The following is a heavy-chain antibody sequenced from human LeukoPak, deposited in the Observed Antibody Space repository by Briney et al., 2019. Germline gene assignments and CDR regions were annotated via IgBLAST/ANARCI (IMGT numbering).Heavy chain of an antibody. CDR2: INHSGST. J-gene: IGHJ6*02. CDR3: ARGQRREWCMLSSPSCRYGMDV. Sequence: SETLSLTCAVYGGSFSGYYWSWIRQPPGKGLEWIGEINHSGSTNYNPSLKSRVTISVDTSKNQFSLKLSSVTAADTAVYYCARGQRREWCMLSSPSCRYGMDVWGQGTTVTVPS. CDR1: GGSFSGYY. D-gene: IGHD2-8*01. V-gene: IGHV4-34*01.